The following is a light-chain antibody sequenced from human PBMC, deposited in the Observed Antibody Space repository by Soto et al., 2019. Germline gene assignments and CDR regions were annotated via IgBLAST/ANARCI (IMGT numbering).Light chain of an antibody. Sequence: DLQMTQSPSTLSASLGDRVTITCRASRTISDWLAWYQQRPGKAPKLLIYRASRLESGVPSRFSGSGSGTEFTLTISGLQSDDFANYYCQQYNTFSFTFGQGTKLEIK. CDR3: QQYNTFSFT. CDR1: RTISDW. J-gene: IGKJ2*01. CDR2: RAS. V-gene: IGKV1-5*03.